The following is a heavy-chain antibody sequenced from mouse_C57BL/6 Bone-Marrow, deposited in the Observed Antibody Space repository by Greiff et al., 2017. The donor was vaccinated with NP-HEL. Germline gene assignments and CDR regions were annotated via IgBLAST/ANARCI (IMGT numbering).Heavy chain of an antibody. Sequence: EVQLQQSGAELVRPGASVKLSCTASGFNIKDDYMHWVKQRPEQGLEWIGWIDPENGDTEYASKFQGKATITADTSSNTAYLQLSSLTSEDTAVYYCTTGGNQTIWYFDVWGTGTTVTVSS. D-gene: IGHD2-1*01. J-gene: IGHJ1*03. CDR3: TTGGNQTIWYFDV. V-gene: IGHV14-4*01. CDR1: GFNIKDDY. CDR2: IDPENGDT.